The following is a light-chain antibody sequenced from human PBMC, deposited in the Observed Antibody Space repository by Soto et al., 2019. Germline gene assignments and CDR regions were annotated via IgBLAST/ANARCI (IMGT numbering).Light chain of an antibody. CDR3: CSSASPSPYV. CDR2: DFS. J-gene: IGLJ1*01. V-gene: IGLV2-11*01. Sequence: QSVLTQPRAGSGSPGQSVAISCTGTNSKLGDYNYVSWYQQHPGKAPKLMISDFSKRPSGGPDRFSGSQSGTTAPLAIPGLQAEDEPDSSSCSSASPSPYVSVTGTKVXVL. CDR1: NSKLGDYNY.